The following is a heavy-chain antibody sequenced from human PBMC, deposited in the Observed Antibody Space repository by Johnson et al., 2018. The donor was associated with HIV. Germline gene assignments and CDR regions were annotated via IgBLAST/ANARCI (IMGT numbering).Heavy chain of an antibody. J-gene: IGHJ3*01. CDR2: ISSTGSSI. CDR3: ARESRIWA. V-gene: IGHV3-11*04. Sequence: QVQLVESGGGVVQPGRSLRLSCAASGFTFSDYYMNWIRQAPGKGLEWVSYISSTGSSIKYVDSVKGRFTISRDNAKSSLSLQMNSLRAEDTAVYYCARESRIWAWGQGTMVTVSS. D-gene: IGHD3-16*01. CDR1: GFTFSDYY.